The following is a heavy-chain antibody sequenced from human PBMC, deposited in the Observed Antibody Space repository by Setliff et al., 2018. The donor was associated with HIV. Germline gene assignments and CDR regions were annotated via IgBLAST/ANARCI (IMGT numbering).Heavy chain of an antibody. Sequence: SETLSLTCRVYGGSITSGNYYWGWIRQAPGKGLEWIASMIYGGDTWYNPSLKSRVTIYVDTANTEISLRLSSVTAEDTAVYRCARPHSGRGGGAWFDPWGQGIQVTVSS. D-gene: IGHD6-19*01. V-gene: IGHV4-39*01. CDR2: MIYGGDT. CDR3: ARPHSGRGGGAWFDP. CDR1: GGSITSGNYY. J-gene: IGHJ5*02.